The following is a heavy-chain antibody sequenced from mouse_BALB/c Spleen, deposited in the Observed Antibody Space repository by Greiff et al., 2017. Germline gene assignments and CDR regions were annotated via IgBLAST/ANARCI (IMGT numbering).Heavy chain of an antibody. Sequence: EVKLVESGGGLVKPGGSLKLSCAASGFTFSSYAMSWVRQSPEKRLEWVAEISSGGSYTYYPDTVTGRFTISRDNAKNTLYLEMSSLRSEDTAMYYCARVKGSGDYAMDYWGQGTSVTVSS. CDR3: ARVKGSGDYAMDY. D-gene: IGHD3-2*02. V-gene: IGHV5-9-4*01. CDR1: GFTFSSYA. CDR2: ISSGGSYT. J-gene: IGHJ4*01.